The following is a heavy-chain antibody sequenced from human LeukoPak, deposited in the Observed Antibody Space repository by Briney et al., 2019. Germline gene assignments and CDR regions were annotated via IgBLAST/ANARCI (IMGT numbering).Heavy chain of an antibody. V-gene: IGHV4-61*01. Sequence: SETLSLTCTVSGGSVSSGSYYWSWIRQPPGKGLEWIGYIYYSGSTNYNPSLKSRVTISVDTSKNQFSLKLSSVTAADTAVYYCARGGSSWPRYYFDYWGQGTLVTVSS. J-gene: IGHJ4*02. CDR1: GGSVSSGSYY. CDR2: IYYSGST. CDR3: ARGGSSWPRYYFDY. D-gene: IGHD6-13*01.